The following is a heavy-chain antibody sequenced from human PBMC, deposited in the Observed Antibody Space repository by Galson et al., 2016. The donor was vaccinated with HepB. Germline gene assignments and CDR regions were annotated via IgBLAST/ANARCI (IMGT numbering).Heavy chain of an antibody. CDR3: VRDFRSGKGTNWFDP. D-gene: IGHD3-3*01. V-gene: IGHV3-30*03. CDR1: GFILGTYG. CDR2: ISYDGTAT. J-gene: IGHJ5*02. Sequence: SLRLSCAASGFILGTYGMHWVRQAPGKGLEWVAMISYDGTATYYEDPVKGRFTISRDISTNTLYLQMDSLGVEDTAVYYCVRDFRSGKGTNWFDPWGQGTLVTVSS.